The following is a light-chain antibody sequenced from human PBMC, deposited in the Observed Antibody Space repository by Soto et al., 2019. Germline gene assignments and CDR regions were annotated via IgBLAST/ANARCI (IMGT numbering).Light chain of an antibody. CDR1: QSISSW. CDR2: KAS. Sequence: DIQMTQYPSTLSASVGDRVTITCRASQSISSWLAWYQQKPGKAPNLLIYKASSLESGVPSRFSGSGSGTEFTLTISSLQPDDFATYYCQQYESYSVTFGQGTRLESK. J-gene: IGKJ5*01. V-gene: IGKV1-5*03. CDR3: QQYESYSVT.